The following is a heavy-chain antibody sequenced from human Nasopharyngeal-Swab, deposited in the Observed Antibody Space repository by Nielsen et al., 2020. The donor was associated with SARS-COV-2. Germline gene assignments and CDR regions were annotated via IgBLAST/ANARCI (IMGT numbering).Heavy chain of an antibody. Sequence: GESLKISCVGSGFTFSSFWMNWVRQAPGKGLEWVANINGDGSARYYVDSVRGRFTVSRDNAKNSLYLQMNSLRADDTAVYYCARENWGKLDYWGQGALVTVSS. CDR2: INGDGSAR. V-gene: IGHV3-7*01. J-gene: IGHJ4*02. CDR1: GFTFSSFW. CDR3: ARENWGKLDY. D-gene: IGHD7-27*01.